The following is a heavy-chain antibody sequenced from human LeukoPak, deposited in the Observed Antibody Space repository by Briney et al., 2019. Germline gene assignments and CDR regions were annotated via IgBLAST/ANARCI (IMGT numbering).Heavy chain of an antibody. J-gene: IGHJ4*02. CDR3: AREDDSTLFDY. D-gene: IGHD3-22*01. Sequence: PSQTLSLTCAVSGGSFSSGGYSWSWIRQPPGKGLEWIGYIYHSGSTYYNPSLKSRVTISVDRSKNQFSLKLSSVTAADTAVYYCAREDDSTLFDYWGQGTLVTVSS. V-gene: IGHV4-30-2*01. CDR2: IYHSGST. CDR1: GGSFSSGGYS.